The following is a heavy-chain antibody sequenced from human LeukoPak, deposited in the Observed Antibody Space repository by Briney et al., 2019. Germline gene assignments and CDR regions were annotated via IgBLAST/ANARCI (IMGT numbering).Heavy chain of an antibody. V-gene: IGHV5-51*01. CDR1: GYSFTSYW. CDR3: ARHLAAAGPGGAFDY. J-gene: IGHJ4*02. CDR2: IYPGDSDT. D-gene: IGHD6-13*01. Sequence: GESLKISCKGSGYSFTSYWIGWVRQMPGKGLEWMGIIYPGDSDTRYSPSFQGQVTISADKSISTAYLQWSSLKASDTAMYYCARHLAAAGPGGAFDYWGQGTLVTVSS.